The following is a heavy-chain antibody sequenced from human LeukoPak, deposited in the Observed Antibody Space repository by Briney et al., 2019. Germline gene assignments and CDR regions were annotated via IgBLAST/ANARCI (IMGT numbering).Heavy chain of an antibody. V-gene: IGHV4-34*09. CDR3: ARERVGFFDF. Sequence: SETLSLTCAVYGGSFSGYYWNWIRQHPGKGLEWIGYIYHSGSTYCSPSLKSRVSISMDTSKNQFSLRLSSVTAADTAVYYCARERVGFFDFWGQGTLVTVSS. CDR1: GGSFSGYY. CDR2: IYHSGST. J-gene: IGHJ4*02. D-gene: IGHD1-26*01.